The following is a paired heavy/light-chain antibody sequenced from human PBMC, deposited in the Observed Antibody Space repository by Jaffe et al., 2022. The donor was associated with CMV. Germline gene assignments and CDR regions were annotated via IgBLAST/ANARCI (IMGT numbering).Light chain of an antibody. J-gene: IGKJ1*01. V-gene: IGKV3-20*01. Sequence: EIVLTQSPGTLSLSPGDRATLSCRASQSVSNNYLAWYQQKPGQAPRLLIFRASSRATGIPDRFSGSGSGTDFTLTISRLAPEDFAVYYCQQYDSSPPWTFGQGTKVEIK. CDR1: QSVSNNY. CDR3: QQYDSSPPWT. CDR2: RAS.
Heavy chain of an antibody. V-gene: IGHV1-18*04. Sequence: QVQLVQSGAEVKKPGASVKVSCKASGYTFTSYYIIWVRQAPGQGLEWMGWISAYSGDTNYAQKLQGRVTLTTDASTSTAYMELGSLRSDDTAVYYCARVEWSNNWWGGGDYWGQGTLVTVSS. CDR1: GYTFTSYY. J-gene: IGHJ4*02. CDR3: ARVEWSNNWWGGGDY. D-gene: IGHD1-20*01. CDR2: ISAYSGDT.